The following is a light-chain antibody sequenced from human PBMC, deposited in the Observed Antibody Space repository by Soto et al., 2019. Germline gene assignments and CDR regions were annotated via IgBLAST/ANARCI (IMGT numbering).Light chain of an antibody. Sequence: QSALTQPASVSGSPGQSITISCPGTSSDVGGYKYVSWYQQHPGKAPKLMICEVSNRPSGVPDRFSGSKSGNTASLTVYGLQAVDEADYDCSSYAGSSNVFGTGTKVTVL. CDR1: SSDVGGYKY. J-gene: IGLJ1*01. CDR2: EVS. V-gene: IGLV2-8*01. CDR3: SSYAGSSNV.